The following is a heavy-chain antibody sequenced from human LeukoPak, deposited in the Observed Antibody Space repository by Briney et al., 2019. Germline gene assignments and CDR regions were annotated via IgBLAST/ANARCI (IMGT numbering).Heavy chain of an antibody. D-gene: IGHD6-19*01. CDR3: ARDVSGWYRIDY. V-gene: IGHV3-21*01. J-gene: IGHJ4*02. Sequence: GGPLRLSCAASGFTFSSYSMNWVRQAPGKGLEWVSSISSSSSYIYYADSVKGRFTISRDNAKNSLYLQMNSLRAEDTAVYYCARDVSGWYRIDYWGQGTLVTVSS. CDR2: ISSSSSYI. CDR1: GFTFSSYS.